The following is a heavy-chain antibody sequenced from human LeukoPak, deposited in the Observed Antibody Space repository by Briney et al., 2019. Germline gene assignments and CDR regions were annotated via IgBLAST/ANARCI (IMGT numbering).Heavy chain of an antibody. V-gene: IGHV4-59*08. CDR3: ARHVYGEGMVV. CDR1: GGSLNGYY. J-gene: IGHJ6*04. CDR2: IHSSEGT. Sequence: KASETLSLTCTVSGGSLNGYYWGWIRQSPGKGLECIGYIHSSEGTAHNASLKSRLTISLDTSKNQFSLTLSSVTAADTAVYYRARHVYGEGMVVWGKGTTVTVSS. D-gene: IGHD4-17*01.